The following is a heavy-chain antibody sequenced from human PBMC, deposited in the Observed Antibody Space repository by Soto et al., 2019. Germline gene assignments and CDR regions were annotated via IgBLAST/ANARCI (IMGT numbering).Heavy chain of an antibody. V-gene: IGHV3-74*01. Sequence: EVQLVESGGGLGQPGGSLRLSCAASGFTFSSYWMHWVRQAPGKGLVWVSRINSDGSSTTYADSVKGRFTIYRDNAEKTVYLQMNSLRAEDTAVYYCARSREGYSYGIDWGQGTLVTVSS. CDR2: INSDGSST. J-gene: IGHJ4*02. CDR3: ARSREGYSYGID. CDR1: GFTFSSYW. D-gene: IGHD5-18*01.